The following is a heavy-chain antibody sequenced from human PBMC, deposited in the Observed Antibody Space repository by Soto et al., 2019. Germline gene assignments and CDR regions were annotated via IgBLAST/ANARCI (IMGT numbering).Heavy chain of an antibody. CDR3: ARDSGLSDDALDI. CDR1: GYTFTGYC. V-gene: IGHV1-2*04. Sequence: ASVKVSCKASGYTFTGYCMHWVRQAPGQGLEWMGWINPNSGGTNYAQKFQGWVTMTRDTSISTAYMELSRLRSDDTAVYYCARDSGLSDDALDIWGQGTMVTVS. J-gene: IGHJ3*02. D-gene: IGHD3-10*01. CDR2: INPNSGGT.